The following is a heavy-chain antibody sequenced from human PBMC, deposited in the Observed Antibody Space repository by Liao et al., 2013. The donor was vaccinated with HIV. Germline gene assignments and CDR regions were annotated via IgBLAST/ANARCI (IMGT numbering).Heavy chain of an antibody. CDR3: ATHRGWNFGGAFDI. J-gene: IGHJ3*02. D-gene: IGHD1-7*01. V-gene: IGHV4-61*02. Sequence: QVQLQESGPGLLKPSQTLSLTCTVSGVSISSGSYYWSWIRQPAGKGLEWIGRIYTSGSTNYNPSLKSRVTMSVDTSKKQFSLKVTSVTAADTAVYYCATHRGWNFGGAFDIWGQGDNGHRL. CDR2: IYTSGST. CDR1: GVSISSGSYY.